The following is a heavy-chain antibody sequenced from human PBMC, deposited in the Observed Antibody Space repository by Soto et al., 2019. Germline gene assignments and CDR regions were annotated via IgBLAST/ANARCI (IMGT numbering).Heavy chain of an antibody. CDR1: GYSFTSYW. CDR3: ARIGCSGYANYYMDV. CDR2: IYPGDSDT. D-gene: IGHD5-12*01. J-gene: IGHJ6*03. Sequence: PGESLKISCKGSGYSFTSYWIGWVRRMPGKGLEWRGIIYPGDSDTRYSPSFQGQVTISADKSISTAYLQWSGLKASDTAMYYCARIGCSGYANYYMDVWGKGTTVTVSS. V-gene: IGHV5-51*01.